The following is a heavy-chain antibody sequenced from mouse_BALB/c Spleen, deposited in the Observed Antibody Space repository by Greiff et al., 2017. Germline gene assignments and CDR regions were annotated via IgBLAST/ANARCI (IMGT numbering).Heavy chain of an antibody. CDR2: IYPGNSDT. J-gene: IGHJ4*01. D-gene: IGHD5-5*01. V-gene: IGHV1-5*01. CDR1: GYTFTSYW. CDR3: TRRGTTWSYYAMDY. Sequence: SGTVLARPGASVKMSCKASGYTFTSYWMHWVKQRPGQGLEWIGAIYPGNSDTSYNQKFKGKAKLTAVTSTSTAYMELSSLTNEDSAVYYCTRRGTTWSYYAMDYWGQGTSVTVSS.